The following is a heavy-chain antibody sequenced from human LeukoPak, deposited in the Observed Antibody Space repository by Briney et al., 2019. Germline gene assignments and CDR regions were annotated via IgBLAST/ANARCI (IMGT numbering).Heavy chain of an antibody. J-gene: IGHJ6*02. CDR3: ARDTSGWYYDFWSGFTPRIYYYYGMDV. CDR2: INPTGGST. CDR1: GYTFPSYF. Sequence: GASVKVSCKASGYTFPSYFMHWVRQAPGQGLEWMGIINPTGGSTTYAQKFQGRVTMTRDTSTSTVYMELSSLRSDDTAVYYCARDTSGWYYDFWSGFTPRIYYYYGMDVWGQGTTVTVSS. V-gene: IGHV1-46*01. D-gene: IGHD3-3*01.